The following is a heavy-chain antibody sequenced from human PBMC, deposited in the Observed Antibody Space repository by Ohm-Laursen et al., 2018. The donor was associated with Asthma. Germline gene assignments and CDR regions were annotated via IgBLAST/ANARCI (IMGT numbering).Heavy chain of an antibody. CDR2: IIPIFGRT. Sequence: GSSVKVSCKASGGTFSSYAISWVRQAPGQGLEWMGDIIPIFGRTNYAQKFQGRVTITADETTSTAYMELSSLTSEDTAVYFCATDGKAGMIVGSFDPWGQGTLVTVSS. CDR1: GGTFSSYA. V-gene: IGHV1-69*01. J-gene: IGHJ5*02. D-gene: IGHD3-22*01. CDR3: ATDGKAGMIVGSFDP.